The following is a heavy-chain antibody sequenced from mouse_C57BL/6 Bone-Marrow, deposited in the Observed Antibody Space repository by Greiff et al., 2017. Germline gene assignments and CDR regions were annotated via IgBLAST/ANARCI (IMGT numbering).Heavy chain of an antibody. CDR2: INPSTGGT. Sequence: EVQLQQPGPELVKPGASVKISCKASGYSFTGYYMNWVKQRPEKGLEWIGEINPSTGGTTYNQKFKAKATLTVDKSSSTAYMQLKSLTSEDSAVYYCAMPIYYYGSSLYYYAMDYWGQGTSVTVSS. CDR3: AMPIYYYGSSLYYYAMDY. CDR1: GYSFTGYY. D-gene: IGHD1-1*01. V-gene: IGHV1-42*01. J-gene: IGHJ4*01.